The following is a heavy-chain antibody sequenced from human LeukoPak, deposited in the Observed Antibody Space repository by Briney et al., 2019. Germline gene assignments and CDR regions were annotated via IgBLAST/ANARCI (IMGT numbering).Heavy chain of an antibody. CDR1: GDSVSNGNYY. D-gene: IGHD3-10*01. CDR2: IYYTGKT. Sequence: PSETLSLTCTVPGDSVSNGNYYWSWLRQPPGKALEWIGYIYYTGKTYYNPSLEGRVTILVDTSRNHFSVKLSSVTAADTAVYYRARSQNYYGSGDYWSQGTLVTVSS. CDR3: ARSQNYYGSGDY. V-gene: IGHV4-61*03. J-gene: IGHJ4*02.